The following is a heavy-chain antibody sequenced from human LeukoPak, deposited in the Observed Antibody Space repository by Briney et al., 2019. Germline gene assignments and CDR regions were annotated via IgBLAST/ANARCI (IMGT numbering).Heavy chain of an antibody. CDR2: IYYSGST. D-gene: IGHD6-6*01. CDR1: DGSIRSYY. J-gene: IGHJ6*03. Sequence: SETLSLTCTVSDGSIRSYYWSWIRQPPGKGLEWIGYIYYSGSTNYNPSLKSRVTISVDTSKNQFSLKLSSVTAADTAVYYCARGYSSSSSSYYYYYYVDVWGKGTTVTVSS. V-gene: IGHV4-59*01. CDR3: ARGYSSSSSSYYYYYYVDV.